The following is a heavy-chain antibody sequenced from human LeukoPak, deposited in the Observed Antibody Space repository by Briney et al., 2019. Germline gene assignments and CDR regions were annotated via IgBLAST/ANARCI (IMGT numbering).Heavy chain of an antibody. CDR2: INGDGSYT. Sequence: GGSLRLSCAASGFTFSSYWMHWVRLGPGNGPVWVSRINGDGSYTNYADSVKGRFTISRDNSKNTLYLQMNSLRAEDTAVYYCARDCGGAMIILGLVDYWGQGTLVTVSS. V-gene: IGHV3-74*01. CDR1: GFTFSSYW. J-gene: IGHJ4*02. CDR3: ARDCGGAMIILGLVDY. D-gene: IGHD3-16*01.